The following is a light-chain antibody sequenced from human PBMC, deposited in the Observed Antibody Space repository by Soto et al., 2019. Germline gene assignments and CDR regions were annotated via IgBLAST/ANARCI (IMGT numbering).Light chain of an antibody. CDR2: GAS. J-gene: IGKJ1*01. CDR3: QQYNKWPRT. V-gene: IGKV3-15*01. CDR1: QSVSSN. Sequence: EIVMTHSPATLSVSPWERATLSCRASQSVSSNLAWYQQKPGQAPRLLIYGASTRATGIPARFSGSGSGTEFTLTISSLQSEDFAVYFCQQYNKWPRTFGQGTKVDIK.